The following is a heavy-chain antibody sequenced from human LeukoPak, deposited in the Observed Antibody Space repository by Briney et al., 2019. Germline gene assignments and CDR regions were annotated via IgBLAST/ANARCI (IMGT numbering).Heavy chain of an antibody. V-gene: IGHV4-38-2*01. J-gene: IGHJ4*02. Sequence: PSETLSLTCAVSSYSISTGYYWGWIRQPPGKGLEWLGSIYPSGITYYNPSLKSRVTISVDTSKNQFSLKLSSVTAADTAVYYCAKVAVGVTKSFDYWGQGTLVTVSS. CDR1: SYSISTGYY. CDR2: IYPSGIT. CDR3: AKVAVGVTKSFDY. D-gene: IGHD1-26*01.